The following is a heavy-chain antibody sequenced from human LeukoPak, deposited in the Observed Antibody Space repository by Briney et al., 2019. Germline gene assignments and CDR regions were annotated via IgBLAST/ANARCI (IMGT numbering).Heavy chain of an antibody. Sequence: PSETLSLSCAASGYSISSGDYWGWIRQPPGKVLEWIGSIYHSGSTYYNPSLKSRVTISVDTSKNQFSLKLSSVTAADTAVYYCARAPYSSGRYWIDYWGQGTLVTVSS. D-gene: IGHD6-13*01. CDR3: ARAPYSSGRYWIDY. CDR1: GYSISSGDY. V-gene: IGHV4-38-2*01. CDR2: IYHSGST. J-gene: IGHJ4*02.